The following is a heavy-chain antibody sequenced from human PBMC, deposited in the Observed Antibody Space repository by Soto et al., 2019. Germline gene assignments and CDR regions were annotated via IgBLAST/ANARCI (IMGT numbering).Heavy chain of an antibody. Sequence: AGGSLRLSCAASGFTFSSYAMSWVRQAPGKGLEWVSAISGSGGSTYYADSVKGRFTISRDNSKNTLYLQMNSLRAEDTAVYYCAREGRGSSWYFAHDYWGQGTLVTVSS. D-gene: IGHD6-13*01. J-gene: IGHJ4*02. CDR1: GFTFSSYA. V-gene: IGHV3-23*01. CDR3: AREGRGSSWYFAHDY. CDR2: ISGSGGST.